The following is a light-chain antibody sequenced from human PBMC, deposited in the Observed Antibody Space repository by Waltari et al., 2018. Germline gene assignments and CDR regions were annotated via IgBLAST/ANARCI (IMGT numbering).Light chain of an antibody. Sequence: IQMTQSPSSLSASVGDRVTITCRARQSVSHYLSWYQQKPGRAPVLLIYAASSLQSGVPSRCSGSGSGTDFTLTISSLQPDDFASYFCQQSFNVPTFGPGTRVEVK. V-gene: IGKV1-39*01. CDR2: AAS. CDR1: QSVSHY. CDR3: QQSFNVPT. J-gene: IGKJ1*01.